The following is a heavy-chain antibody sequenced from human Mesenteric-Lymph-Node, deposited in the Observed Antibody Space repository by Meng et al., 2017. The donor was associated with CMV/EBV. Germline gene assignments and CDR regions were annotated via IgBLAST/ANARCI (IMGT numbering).Heavy chain of an antibody. CDR2: IWYDGRNK. V-gene: IGHV3-33*08. J-gene: IGHJ4*02. D-gene: IGHD3-10*01. CDR3: ASDSGAGPFDY. CDR1: GFTFNDYW. Sequence: GGSLRLSCIVSGFTFNDYWMSWVRQAPGKGLEWVAVIWYDGRNKDYADSVKGRFTISRDNSKNTLYLQMNSLRAEDTAVYYCASDSGAGPFDYWGQGTLVTVSS.